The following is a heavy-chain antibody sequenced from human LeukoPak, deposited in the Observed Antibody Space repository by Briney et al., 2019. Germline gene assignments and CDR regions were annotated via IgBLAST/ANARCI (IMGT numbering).Heavy chain of an antibody. J-gene: IGHJ5*02. V-gene: IGHV1-24*01. CDR3: ATGTHSSSWFDPGT. D-gene: IGHD6-13*01. Sequence: ASVKVSCKVSGHTLTELFMHWVRQSPGKEPEWRGGFDPEDGETIYGQKFQGRVTMTEETSTDTAYMELSSLRSEDTAVYYCATGTHSSSWFDPGTWGEGTRVSVSS. CDR2: FDPEDGET. CDR1: GHTLTELF.